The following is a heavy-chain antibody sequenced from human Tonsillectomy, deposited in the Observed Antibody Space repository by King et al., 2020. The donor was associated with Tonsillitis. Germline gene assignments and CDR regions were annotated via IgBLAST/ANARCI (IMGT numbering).Heavy chain of an antibody. J-gene: IGHJ4*02. D-gene: IGHD3-10*01. Sequence: VQLVESGGGLVQPGGSLRLSCATSDFTFSAFWMTWVRQAPGKGLEWVANIKQDGSEKYYADSVKGRFTISRDNAKNSLYLEMNNLRADDTAVYYCVRSIWFGELSDCWGQGTLVTVSS. CDR2: IKQDGSEK. CDR3: VRSIWFGELSDC. CDR1: DFTFSAFW. V-gene: IGHV3-7*03.